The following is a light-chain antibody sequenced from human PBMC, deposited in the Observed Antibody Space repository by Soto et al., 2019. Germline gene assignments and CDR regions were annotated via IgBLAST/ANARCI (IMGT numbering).Light chain of an antibody. Sequence: EIVLTQSPATLSLSPGERATLSCRASQSVSSYLAWYQQKPGQAPRLLIYDASTMATGIPARFSGSGSGTDFTLTISSLEPEDFAVYYCQQRSNWPGTFGQGTKVEIK. CDR2: DAS. CDR1: QSVSSY. V-gene: IGKV3-11*01. CDR3: QQRSNWPGT. J-gene: IGKJ1*01.